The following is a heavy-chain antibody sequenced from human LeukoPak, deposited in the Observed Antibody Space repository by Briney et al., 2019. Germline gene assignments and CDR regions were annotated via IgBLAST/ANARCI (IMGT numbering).Heavy chain of an antibody. CDR2: IHTSVGT. J-gene: IGHJ2*01. CDR3: AAHFYFTL. CDR1: GGSFSGHY. V-gene: IGHV4-34*01. Sequence: SETLSLTCAVYGGSFSGHYWHWFRQPPGKGLEWIGAIHTSVGTDYNPSFKSRVAMSGATSKNQFSLKLSPVTAPYTSVYYCAAHFYFTLSGPPSLLTVSS.